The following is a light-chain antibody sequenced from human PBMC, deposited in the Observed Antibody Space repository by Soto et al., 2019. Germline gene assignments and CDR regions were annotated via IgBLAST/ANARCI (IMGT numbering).Light chain of an antibody. J-gene: IGLJ1*01. Sequence: QSALTQPPSVSGSPGQSVTISCTGTSSDVGSNNRVSWYQQPPGAAPKLMIYEVSNRPSGVPDRFSGSKSGNTASLTIAWLQAEDAADYDCTLYTRRTPIVFGTGTKLTVL. CDR2: EVS. CDR1: SSDVGSNNR. CDR3: TLYTRRTPIV. V-gene: IGLV2-18*01.